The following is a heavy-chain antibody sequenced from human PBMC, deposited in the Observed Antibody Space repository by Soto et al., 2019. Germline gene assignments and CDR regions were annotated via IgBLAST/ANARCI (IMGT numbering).Heavy chain of an antibody. CDR2: ISSSSSYT. Sequence: PGGSLSLSCAASGFTFSSYSMNWVRQAPGKGLEWVPSISSSSSYTYYTDSVKGRFTISRDNAKNSLYLQMNSLRAEDTAVYYCASSLELGYCSGGSCYPVPFDYWGQGTLVTVSS. D-gene: IGHD2-15*01. V-gene: IGHV3-21*01. J-gene: IGHJ4*02. CDR1: GFTFSSYS. CDR3: ASSLELGYCSGGSCYPVPFDY.